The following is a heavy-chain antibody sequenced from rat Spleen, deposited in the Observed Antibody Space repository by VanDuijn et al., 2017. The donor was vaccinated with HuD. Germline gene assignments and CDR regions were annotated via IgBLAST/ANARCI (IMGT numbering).Heavy chain of an antibody. CDR3: TTQGIIRVPLFDY. CDR2: INYDGSRA. Sequence: EVQLVESGGGLVQPGRSLKLSCAAAGFTFSNYDMAWVRQAPTKGLEWVASINYDGSRAYYRDSVKGRFTISRDNVRSTLSLQMDSLRSEDTATYYCTTQGIIRVPLFDYWGQGVMVTVSS. CDR1: GFTFSNYD. J-gene: IGHJ2*01. D-gene: IGHD4-3*01. V-gene: IGHV5S10*01.